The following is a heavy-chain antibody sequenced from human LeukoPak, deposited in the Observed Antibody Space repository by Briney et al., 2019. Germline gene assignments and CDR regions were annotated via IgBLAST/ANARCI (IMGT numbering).Heavy chain of an antibody. D-gene: IGHD2-2*02. Sequence: SETLSLTCAVSGYSISSGYYWGWIRQPPGKGLEWIGSIYHSGSTYYNPSLKSRVTISVDTSKNQFSLKLSSVTAADTAVYYRARHGLSYCSSTSCYTGWFDPWGQGTLVTVSS. CDR3: ARHGLSYCSSTSCYTGWFDP. CDR2: IYHSGST. V-gene: IGHV4-38-2*01. J-gene: IGHJ5*02. CDR1: GYSISSGYY.